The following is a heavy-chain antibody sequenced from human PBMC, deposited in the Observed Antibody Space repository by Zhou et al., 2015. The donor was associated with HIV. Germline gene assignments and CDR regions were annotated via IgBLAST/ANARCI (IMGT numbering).Heavy chain of an antibody. CDR3: ARSGGNFDYAFDI. J-gene: IGHJ3*02. V-gene: IGHV1-69*17. CDR1: GGTFSGSE. Sequence: QVQLVQSGAEVKKPGSSVRVSCKASGGTFSGSEISWVRQAPGQGLEWMGGINPLFDIENYAQRFRGRLSISADKSTSVVYMELRGLTSEDAAIYYCARSGGNFDYAFDIWGQGTKVIVAA. D-gene: IGHD2-15*01. CDR2: INPLFDIE.